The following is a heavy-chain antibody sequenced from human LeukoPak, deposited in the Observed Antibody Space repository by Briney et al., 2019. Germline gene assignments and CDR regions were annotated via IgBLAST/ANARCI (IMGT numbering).Heavy chain of an antibody. CDR1: RRPFSSYA. CDR3: AREPSTYYYGSGSRPGENWFDP. Sequence: SVKLSCKASRRPFSSYAISWVRQAPGQGLEWMGGIIPIFGTANYAQKFQGRVTITADKSTSAAYMELSSLRSEDTAVYYCAREPSTYYYGSGSRPGENWFDPWGQGTLVTVSS. D-gene: IGHD3-10*01. J-gene: IGHJ5*02. CDR2: IIPIFGTA. V-gene: IGHV1-69*06.